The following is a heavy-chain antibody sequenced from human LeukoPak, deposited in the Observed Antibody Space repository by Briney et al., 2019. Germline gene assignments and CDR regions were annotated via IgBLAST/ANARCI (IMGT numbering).Heavy chain of an antibody. Sequence: GGSLRLSCAASGFTFDDYGMSWVRQAPGKGPEWVANIKQDGTEIYYVGSVKGRFTISRDNAKNSLYLQMNSLRDEDTAVYYCARDKVVGATFFDYWGQGTLVTVSS. J-gene: IGHJ4*02. CDR2: IKQDGTEI. CDR3: ARDKVVGATFFDY. V-gene: IGHV3-7*01. CDR1: GFTFDDYG. D-gene: IGHD1-26*01.